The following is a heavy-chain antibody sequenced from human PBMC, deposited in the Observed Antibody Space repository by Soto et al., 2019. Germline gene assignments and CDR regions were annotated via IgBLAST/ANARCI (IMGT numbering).Heavy chain of an antibody. D-gene: IGHD5-12*01. J-gene: IGHJ4*02. CDR3: AKHSRGDTGYDSWPLDY. V-gene: IGHV3-23*01. Sequence: EVQLLESGGDLVQPGGSLRLSCTASGFNFNTYAMTWVRQAPGKGLEWVSTVDFTGRSTYYAGSVKGRFSISRDNSKATVYLQMDGLRADDTAIYYCAKHSRGDTGYDSWPLDYWGQGTLVTVSS. CDR1: GFNFNTYA. CDR2: VDFTGRST.